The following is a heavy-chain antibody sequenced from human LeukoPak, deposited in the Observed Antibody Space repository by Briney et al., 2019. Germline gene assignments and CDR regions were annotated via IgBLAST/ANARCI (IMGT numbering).Heavy chain of an antibody. CDR3: AKGIAATITGGAFDP. J-gene: IGHJ5*02. CDR1: GYTFISYW. V-gene: IGHV5-51*01. Sequence: GESLKISCKGSGYTFISYWIGWVRQVPGEGLEGMGIIFPGDSDTRYSPSFQGQVTISADKSNSTAYLQWSSLEASETAMYYCAKGIAATITGGAFDPWGQGTLVTVSS. D-gene: IGHD6-13*01. CDR2: IFPGDSDT.